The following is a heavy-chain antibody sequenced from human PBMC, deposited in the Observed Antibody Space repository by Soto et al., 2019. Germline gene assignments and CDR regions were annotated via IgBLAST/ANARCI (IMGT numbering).Heavy chain of an antibody. J-gene: IGHJ4*02. Sequence: QVQLQQWGAGLLKPSETLSLTCAVYGGSFSDYYWSWIRQPPGKGLEWIGEITHGGSTNYNPSLKSRVTLLVDTSKNQFSLHLSSVTAADTAVYYCARQNSYSVFFDYWGQGPLVTVSS. D-gene: IGHD4-4*01. CDR1: GGSFSDYY. CDR3: ARQNSYSVFFDY. V-gene: IGHV4-34*01. CDR2: ITHGGST.